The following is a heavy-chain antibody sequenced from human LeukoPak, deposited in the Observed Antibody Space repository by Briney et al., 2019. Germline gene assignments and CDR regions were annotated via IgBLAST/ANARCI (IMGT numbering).Heavy chain of an antibody. CDR1: GFTFSSYD. CDR2: IRYDGSDK. J-gene: IGHJ4*02. V-gene: IGHV3-30*02. CDR3: AEGSYYAY. D-gene: IGHD1-26*01. Sequence: PGGSLRLSCVASGFTFSSYDMHWVRQAPSKGLDWVAFIRYDGSDKYYVDSVTGRFTISRDNSKNMLYLQMNSLRTEDTAVYYCAEGSYYAYWGQGILVTVSS.